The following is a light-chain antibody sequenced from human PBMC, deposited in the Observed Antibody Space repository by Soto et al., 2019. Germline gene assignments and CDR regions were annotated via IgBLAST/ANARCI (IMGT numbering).Light chain of an antibody. CDR3: QQYNAWPPT. Sequence: VLTQSPATLSVSPGERVTLSCRTSQSVGSSLAWYQQVPGQAPRLLIYGASSRETGISDRVSGGGSGTEFVLTISDLQSEDFAVYSCQQYNAWPPTFGQGTKG. CDR2: GAS. CDR1: QSVGSS. V-gene: IGKV3-15*01. J-gene: IGKJ1*01.